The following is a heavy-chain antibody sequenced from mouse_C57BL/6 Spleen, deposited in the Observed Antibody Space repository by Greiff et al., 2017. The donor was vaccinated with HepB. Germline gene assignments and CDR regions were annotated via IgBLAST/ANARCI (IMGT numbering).Heavy chain of an antibody. CDR3: ARPRYYYGSKDAMDY. D-gene: IGHD1-1*01. CDR1: GFTFSSYG. V-gene: IGHV5-6*01. J-gene: IGHJ4*01. CDR2: ISSGGSYT. Sequence: EVKLMESGGDLVKPGGSLKLSCAASGFTFSSYGMSWVRQTPDKRLEWVATISSGGSYTYYPDSVKGRVTISRDNAKNTLYLQMSSLKSEDTAMYYCARPRYYYGSKDAMDYWGKGTSVTVSS.